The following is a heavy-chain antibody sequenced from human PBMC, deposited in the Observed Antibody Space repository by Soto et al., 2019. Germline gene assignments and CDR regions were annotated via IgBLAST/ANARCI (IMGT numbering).Heavy chain of an antibody. Sequence: PSETLSLTCTVSGGSISSGGYYWSWIRQHPGKGLEWIGYIYYSGSTYYNPSLKSRVTISVDTSKNQFSLKLSSVTAADTAVYYCARDTIAARRDYYYGMDVRGQGTTVTVSS. V-gene: IGHV4-31*03. J-gene: IGHJ6*02. D-gene: IGHD6-6*01. CDR1: GGSISSGGYY. CDR2: IYYSGST. CDR3: ARDTIAARRDYYYGMDV.